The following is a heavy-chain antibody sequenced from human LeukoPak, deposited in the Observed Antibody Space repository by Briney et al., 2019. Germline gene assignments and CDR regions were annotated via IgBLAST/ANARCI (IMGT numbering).Heavy chain of an antibody. CDR1: GDSIGSHY. Sequence: SETLSLTCTVSGDSIGSHYWSWIRQPPGKGLEWIGYIFYVGSTNYNPSLKSRVTISVDTSKNQFSLKLNSVTAADTAVYYCARDYYNSRGEAFDIWGQGTMVTVSS. D-gene: IGHD2/OR15-2a*01. V-gene: IGHV4-59*11. J-gene: IGHJ3*02. CDR2: IFYVGST. CDR3: ARDYYNSRGEAFDI.